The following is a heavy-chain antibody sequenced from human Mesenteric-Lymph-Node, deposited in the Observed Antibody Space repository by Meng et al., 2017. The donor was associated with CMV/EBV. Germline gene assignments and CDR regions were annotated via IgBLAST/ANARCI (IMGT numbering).Heavy chain of an antibody. CDR3: AKEVTILGVVRYGLDV. V-gene: IGHV3-23*01. CDR2: ISGSGDNT. D-gene: IGHD3-3*01. J-gene: IGHJ6*02. CDR1: GFTFRSYA. Sequence: GESLKISCAASGFTFRSYAMSWVRQAPGKGLEWVSGISGSGDNTYYADSVKGRFTISRDNSKNTLYLQMNSLRAEDTAVYYCAKEVTILGVVRYGLDVWGQGTTVTVSS.